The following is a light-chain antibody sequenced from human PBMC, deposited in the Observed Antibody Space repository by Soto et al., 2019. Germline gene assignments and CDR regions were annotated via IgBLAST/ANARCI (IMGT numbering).Light chain of an antibody. CDR2: KTS. CDR3: QQYNIYWT. V-gene: IGKV1-5*03. J-gene: IGKJ1*01. CDR1: QTIYDW. Sequence: DIQMTQSPSTLSAYVGDRVTITCRASQTIYDWLAWYQQKPGKAPKLLIYKTSNLQSGVPSRFSGSASGTDFTLTISSLQPDDFATYYCQQYNIYWTFGQGTKVEIK.